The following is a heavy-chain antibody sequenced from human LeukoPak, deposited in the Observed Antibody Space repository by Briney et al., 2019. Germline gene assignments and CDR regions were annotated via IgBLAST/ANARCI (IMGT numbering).Heavy chain of an antibody. CDR3: ARTYYYGSGSLRAWFDP. CDR2: MNPNSGNT. J-gene: IGHJ5*02. Sequence: ASVKVSCKASGYTFTSYDIDWVRQATGQGLEWMGWMNPNSGNTGYAQKFQGRVTITRNTSISTAYMELSSLRSEDTAVYYCARTYYYGSGSLRAWFDPWGQGTLVTVSS. CDR1: GYTFTSYD. V-gene: IGHV1-8*03. D-gene: IGHD3-10*01.